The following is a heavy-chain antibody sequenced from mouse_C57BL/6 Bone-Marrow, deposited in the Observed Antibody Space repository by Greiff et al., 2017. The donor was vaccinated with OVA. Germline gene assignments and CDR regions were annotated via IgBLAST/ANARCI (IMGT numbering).Heavy chain of an antibody. D-gene: IGHD3-2*02. CDR3: ARNRLRRYYAMDY. V-gene: IGHV1-72*01. J-gene: IGHJ4*01. CDR2: IDPNSGGT. Sequence: QVQLPQPGAELVKPGASVKLSCKASGYTFTSYWMHWVKQRPGRGLEWIGRIDPNSGGTKYNEKFKSKATLTVDKPSSTAYMQLSSLTSEDSAVYYCARNRLRRYYAMDYWGQGTSVTVSS. CDR1: GYTFTSYW.